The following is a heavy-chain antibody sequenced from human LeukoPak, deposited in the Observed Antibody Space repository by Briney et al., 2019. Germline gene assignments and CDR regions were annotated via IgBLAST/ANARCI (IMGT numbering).Heavy chain of an antibody. CDR3: AKDQGYYGSGSYKEYFQH. CDR1: GFTVSSNY. CDR2: ISGSGDST. D-gene: IGHD3-10*01. J-gene: IGHJ1*01. Sequence: GGSLRLSCAASGFTVSSNYMSWVRQAPGKGLEWVSAISGSGDSTYYADSVKGRFTTSRDNSKNTLYLQMNSLRADDTAVYYCAKDQGYYGSGSYKEYFQHWGQGTLVTVSS. V-gene: IGHV3-23*01.